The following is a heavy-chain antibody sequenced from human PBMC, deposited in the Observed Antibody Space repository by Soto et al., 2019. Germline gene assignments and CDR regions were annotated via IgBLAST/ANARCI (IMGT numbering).Heavy chain of an antibody. CDR2: INPNSGGT. CDR1: GYTFTGYY. J-gene: IGHJ4*02. V-gene: IGHV1-2*04. D-gene: IGHD3-3*01. CDR3: ARDVTPGGKTYYDFWSGPRTPGGYFDY. Sequence: ASVKVSCKASGYTFTGYYMHWGRQAPGQGLEWMGWINPNSGGTNYAQKFQGWVTMTRDTSISTAYMELSRLRSDDTAVYYCARDVTPGGKTYYDFWSGPRTPGGYFDYWGQGTLVTVSS.